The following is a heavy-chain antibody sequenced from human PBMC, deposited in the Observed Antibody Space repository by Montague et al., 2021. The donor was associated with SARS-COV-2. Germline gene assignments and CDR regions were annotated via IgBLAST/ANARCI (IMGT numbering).Heavy chain of an antibody. CDR2: IYHSGST. V-gene: IGHV4-38-2*02. Sequence: SETLSLTCTVSDYSISSGYYWGWIRQPPGKGLEWIGSIYHSGSTXXNPXXXSRVTISVDTSKNQFSLKLSSVTAADTAVYYCARDCYDYGSGSYQRWFDPWGQGTLVTVSS. CDR3: ARDCYDYGSGSYQRWFDP. D-gene: IGHD3-10*01. CDR1: DYSISSGYY. J-gene: IGHJ5*02.